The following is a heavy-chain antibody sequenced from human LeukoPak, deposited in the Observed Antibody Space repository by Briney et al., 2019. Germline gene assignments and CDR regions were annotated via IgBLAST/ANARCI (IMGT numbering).Heavy chain of an antibody. D-gene: IGHD6-13*01. Sequence: GGSLRLSCAASGFTFSSYGMHWVRQAPGKGLEWVAVISYDGSNKYYADSVKGRFTISRDNSKNTLYLQMNSLRAEDTAVYYCAGERPSSSWYDYWGQGTLVTVSS. CDR1: GFTFSSYG. V-gene: IGHV3-30*03. CDR3: AGERPSSSWYDY. J-gene: IGHJ4*02. CDR2: ISYDGSNK.